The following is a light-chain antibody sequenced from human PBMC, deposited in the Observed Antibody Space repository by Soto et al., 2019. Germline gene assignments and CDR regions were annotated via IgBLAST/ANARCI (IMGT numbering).Light chain of an antibody. Sequence: EIVLTQSPATLSLSPGERATLSCRASQSVSTYLAWYQQKSGQAPRLLIYDASNRATGIPSRFSGSGSGTDFTLTINSREPEDFAVYYCQQRTTWPPYTFGQGTKLEI. V-gene: IGKV3-11*01. CDR2: DAS. CDR3: QQRTTWPPYT. CDR1: QSVSTY. J-gene: IGKJ2*01.